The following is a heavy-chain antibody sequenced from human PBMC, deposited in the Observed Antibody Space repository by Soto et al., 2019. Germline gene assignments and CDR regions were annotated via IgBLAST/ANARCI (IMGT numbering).Heavy chain of an antibody. V-gene: IGHV4-39*01. CDR3: ARHGERTIRSLNWCDP. D-gene: IGHD4-17*01. J-gene: IGHJ5*02. CDR2: MYYSGST. Sequence: QLQLQESGPGLVKPSETLSLTCSVSGGSISSSSYFWGWIRQPPGKGLEWIGSMYYSGSTYYNPSLKSRVTLSVDTSTNQFSRKLSSVTAAAPAVYCCARHGERTIRSLNWCDPWGQGTLVTVSS. CDR1: GGSISSSSYF.